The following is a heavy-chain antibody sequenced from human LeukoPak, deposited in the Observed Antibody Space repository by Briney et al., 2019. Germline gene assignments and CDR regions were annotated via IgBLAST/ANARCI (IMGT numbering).Heavy chain of an antibody. V-gene: IGHV3-74*01. CDR1: GFSLSRYW. Sequence: GGSLRLSCAASGFSLSRYWMHWVRQAPGTGLVWVSHIYNDGTDTNYADSVRGRFTVSRDNAKKTLYLQISGLRAEDTAVYYCKRGGFDPNRDVWGKGTTVTISS. D-gene: IGHD5-12*01. CDR3: KRGGFDPNRDV. J-gene: IGHJ6*04. CDR2: IYNDGTDT.